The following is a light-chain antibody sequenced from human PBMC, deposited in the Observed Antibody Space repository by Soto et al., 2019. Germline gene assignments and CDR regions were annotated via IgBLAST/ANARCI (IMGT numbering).Light chain of an antibody. CDR1: SSNIGSNY. CDR2: RNN. V-gene: IGLV1-47*01. J-gene: IGLJ2*01. Sequence: QSVLTQPPSASGTPGQRVTISCSGSSSNIGSNYVYWYQQLPGTAPKLLIYRNNQRPSGVPDRFSGSKSGTSASLAISGLRSEDEADYYCAAWDDSLNGVAFGRGTKLTVL. CDR3: AAWDDSLNGVA.